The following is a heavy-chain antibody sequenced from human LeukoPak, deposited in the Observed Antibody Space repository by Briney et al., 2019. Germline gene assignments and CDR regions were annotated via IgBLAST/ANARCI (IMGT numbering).Heavy chain of an antibody. V-gene: IGHV4-34*01. Sequence: SETLSLTCAVYGGSFSGYYWSWIRQPPGKGLEWIGEINHSGSTNYNPSLKSRVTISVDTSKNQFSLKLSCVTAADTAVYYCARVITVVVPAAISFDYWGQGTLVTVSS. D-gene: IGHD2-2*01. CDR1: GGSFSGYY. CDR2: INHSGST. CDR3: ARVITVVVPAAISFDY. J-gene: IGHJ4*02.